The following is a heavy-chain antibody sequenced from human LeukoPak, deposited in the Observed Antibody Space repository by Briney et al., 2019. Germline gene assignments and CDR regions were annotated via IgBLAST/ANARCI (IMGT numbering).Heavy chain of an antibody. V-gene: IGHV3-21*01. CDR1: GFTFSSYS. J-gene: IGHJ5*02. CDR2: ISSSSSYI. Sequence: GESLRLSCAASGFTFSSYSMNWVRQAPGKGLEWVSSISSSSSYIYYADSVKGRFTISRDNAKNSLYLQMNSLRAEDTAVYYCARDIRDAVAGWFDPWGQGTLVTVSS. D-gene: IGHD6-19*01. CDR3: ARDIRDAVAGWFDP.